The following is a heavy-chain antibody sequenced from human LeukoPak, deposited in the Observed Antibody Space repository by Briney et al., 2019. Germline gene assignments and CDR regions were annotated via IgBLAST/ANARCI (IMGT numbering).Heavy chain of an antibody. V-gene: IGHV1-46*01. Sequence: GASVNVSCKASGYTFTNYFMRWVRQAPGQGLEWMGVINPSGGGTTYAQRFQGRVTMTRDTSTSTVHMELSSLRSEDTAVYCARGQNKCLGHWGQGTLVTVSS. D-gene: IGHD2/OR15-2a*01. CDR1: GYTFTNYF. J-gene: IGHJ4*02. CDR2: INPSGGGT. CDR3: ARGQNKCLGH.